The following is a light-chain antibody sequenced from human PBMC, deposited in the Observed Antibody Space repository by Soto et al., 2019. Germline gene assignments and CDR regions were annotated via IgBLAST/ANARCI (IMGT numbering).Light chain of an antibody. Sequence: IVMTQSPDSLAVSLRERATINCKSSQSVFYSSNNKNYLAWYRQKPGQPPKLLIYWASIRESGVPDRISGSGSGTDFTLTITSLQAEDVAVYYCQQYYSAPPYTFRQGTKLEIK. CDR3: QQYYSAPPYT. V-gene: IGKV4-1*01. J-gene: IGKJ2*01. CDR2: WAS. CDR1: QSVFYSSNNKNY.